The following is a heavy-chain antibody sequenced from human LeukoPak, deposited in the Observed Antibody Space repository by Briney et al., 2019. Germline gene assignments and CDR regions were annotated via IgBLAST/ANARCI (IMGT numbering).Heavy chain of an antibody. Sequence: SETLSLTCTVSGGSISSSSYYWGWIRQPPGKGLEWIGSIYYSGSTYYNPSLKSRVTISVDTSKNQFSLKLSSVTAADTAVYYCARDNDSRDPPHFWGQGTLVTVSS. J-gene: IGHJ4*02. V-gene: IGHV4-39*07. D-gene: IGHD3-16*01. CDR2: IYYSGST. CDR1: GGSISSSSYY. CDR3: ARDNDSRDPPHF.